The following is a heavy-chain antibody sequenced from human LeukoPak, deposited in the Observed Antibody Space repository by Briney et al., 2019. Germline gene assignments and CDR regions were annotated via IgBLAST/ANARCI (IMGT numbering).Heavy chain of an antibody. CDR1: GGTFSSYA. CDR3: ARYPLFGYCSGGSCSYPYYYYHGMDV. J-gene: IGHJ6*02. CDR2: IIPILGIA. D-gene: IGHD2-15*01. Sequence: SVKVSCKASGGTFSSYAISWVRQAPGQGLEWMGRIIPILGIANYAQKFQGRVTITADKSTSTAYMELSSLRSEDTAVYYCARYPLFGYCSGGSCSYPYYYYHGMDVWGQGTTVTVSS. V-gene: IGHV1-69*04.